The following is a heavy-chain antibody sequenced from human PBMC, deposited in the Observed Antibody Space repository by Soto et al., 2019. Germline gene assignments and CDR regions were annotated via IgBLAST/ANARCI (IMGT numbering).Heavy chain of an antibody. V-gene: IGHV4-31*03. J-gene: IGHJ5*02. Sequence: PSETLSLTCTVSGGSISSGGYYWSWIRQHPGKGLEWIGYIYYSGSTYYNLSLKSRVTISVDTSKNQFSLKLSSVTAADTAVYYCARTITIFGVVTISNWFDPWGQGTLVTVSS. CDR1: GGSISSGGYY. CDR3: ARTITIFGVVTISNWFDP. CDR2: IYYSGST. D-gene: IGHD3-3*01.